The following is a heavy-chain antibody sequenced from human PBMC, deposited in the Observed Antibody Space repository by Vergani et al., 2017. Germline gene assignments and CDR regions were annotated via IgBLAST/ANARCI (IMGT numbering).Heavy chain of an antibody. Sequence: QLQLPESGPGLVKPSEPLSLTCTVSGGSISSSSYYWGWIRQPPGKGLEWIGSIYYSGSTYYNPSLKSRVTISVDTSKNQFSLKLSSVTAADTAVYYCARDWGVLLWFGEGIYGMDVWGQGTTVTVSS. J-gene: IGHJ6*02. CDR3: ARDWGVLLWFGEGIYGMDV. D-gene: IGHD3-10*01. V-gene: IGHV4-39*07. CDR1: GGSISSSSYY. CDR2: IYYSGST.